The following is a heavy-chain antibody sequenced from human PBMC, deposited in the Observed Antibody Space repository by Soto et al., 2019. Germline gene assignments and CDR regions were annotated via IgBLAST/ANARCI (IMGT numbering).Heavy chain of an antibody. CDR2: IFYNGKT. D-gene: IGHD4-4*01. J-gene: IGHJ4*02. V-gene: IGHV4-39*01. CDR1: GGSVFSSSSY. Sequence: SETLSLTCTVTGGSVFSSSSYWAWIRQSPGKGLEWIGQIFYNGKTYYSPSLGSRVTMSVDSSNNLFSLNLNSVTASDTAIYYCVSQRTTVITQAYFDYWGPGALVTVSS. CDR3: VSQRTTVITQAYFDY.